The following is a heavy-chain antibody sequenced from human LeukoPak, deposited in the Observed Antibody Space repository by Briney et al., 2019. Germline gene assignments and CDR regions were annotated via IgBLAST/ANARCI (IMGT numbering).Heavy chain of an antibody. J-gene: IGHJ4*02. CDR3: ARDRRARGLWFGEARGY. V-gene: IGHV1-69*06. CDR1: GGTFSSYG. Sequence: ASVKVSCKTSGGTFSSYGISWVRQAPGQGLEWMGGIIPIFGTANYAQKFQGRVTITADKSTSTAYMELSSLRSEDTAVYYCARDRRARGLWFGEARGYWGQGTQVTVSS. D-gene: IGHD3-10*01. CDR2: IIPIFGTA.